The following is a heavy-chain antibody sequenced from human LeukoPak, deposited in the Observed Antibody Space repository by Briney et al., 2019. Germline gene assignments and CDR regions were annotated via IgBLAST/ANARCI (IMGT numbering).Heavy chain of an antibody. Sequence: PSETLSLTCTVSSASISSYYWSWIRQPPGKGLEWIGYINYSGSTNYNPSLKSRVTISVDTSKNQFSLKLNSVTAADTAVYCCARHCGSSWQKPFDYWGQGTLVTVSS. CDR2: INYSGST. V-gene: IGHV4-59*08. CDR3: ARHCGSSWQKPFDY. CDR1: SASISSYY. D-gene: IGHD6-13*01. J-gene: IGHJ4*02.